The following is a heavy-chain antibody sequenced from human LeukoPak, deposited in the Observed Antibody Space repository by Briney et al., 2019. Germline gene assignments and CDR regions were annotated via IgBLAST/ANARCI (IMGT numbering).Heavy chain of an antibody. CDR1: GYTFTSYG. Sequence: ASVKVSCKASGYTFTSYGISWVRQAPGQGLEGMGWISAYNGNTNYAQKLQGRVTMTTDTSTSTAYMELRSLRSDDTAVYYCARTWFGELLGYVFDYWGQGTLVTVSS. J-gene: IGHJ4*02. V-gene: IGHV1-18*04. D-gene: IGHD3-10*01. CDR3: ARTWFGELLGYVFDY. CDR2: ISAYNGNT.